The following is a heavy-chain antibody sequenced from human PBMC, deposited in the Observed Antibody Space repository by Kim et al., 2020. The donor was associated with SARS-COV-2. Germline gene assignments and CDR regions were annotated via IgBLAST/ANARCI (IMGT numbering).Heavy chain of an antibody. CDR1: GFTFSSYA. V-gene: IGHV3-30*04. J-gene: IGHJ6*02. Sequence: GGSLRLSCAASGFTFSSYAMHWVRQAPGKGLEWVAVISYDGSNKYYADSVKGRFTISRDNSKNTLYLQMNSLRAEDTAVYYCARDLSSRGGQWLVPYYYYYGMDVWGQGTTVTVSS. CDR3: ARDLSSRGGQWLVPYYYYYGMDV. D-gene: IGHD6-19*01. CDR2: ISYDGSNK.